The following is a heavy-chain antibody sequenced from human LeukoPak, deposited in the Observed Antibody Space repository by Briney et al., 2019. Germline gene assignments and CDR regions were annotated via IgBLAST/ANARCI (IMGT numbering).Heavy chain of an antibody. Sequence: GGSLRLSCAASGFTFSSYGMSWVRQAPGKGLEWVSAISGSGGSTYYADSVKGRFTISRDNSKNTLYLQMNSLRAEDTAVYYCAKTRDGYNLAYFDYWGQGTLVTVSS. D-gene: IGHD5-24*01. CDR3: AKTRDGYNLAYFDY. J-gene: IGHJ4*02. CDR2: ISGSGGST. V-gene: IGHV3-23*01. CDR1: GFTFSSYG.